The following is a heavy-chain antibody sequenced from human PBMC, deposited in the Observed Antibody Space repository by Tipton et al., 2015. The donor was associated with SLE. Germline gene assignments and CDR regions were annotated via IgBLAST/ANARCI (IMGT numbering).Heavy chain of an antibody. CDR3: ARGTGGGNSTWYDFFDY. Sequence: TLSLICTVSGGSISSSSYYWGWIRQPPGKRLEWIGSIYYSGSTYYNPSLKSRVTISVDTSKNQFSLKLSSVTAADTAVYYCARGTGGGNSTWYDFFDYWGQGTLVTVSS. CDR1: GGSISSSSYY. V-gene: IGHV4-39*07. CDR2: IYYSGST. J-gene: IGHJ4*02. D-gene: IGHD6-13*01.